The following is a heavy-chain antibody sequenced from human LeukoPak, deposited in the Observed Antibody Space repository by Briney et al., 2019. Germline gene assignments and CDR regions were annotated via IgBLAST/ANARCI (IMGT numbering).Heavy chain of an antibody. CDR1: GFTFSSYA. V-gene: IGHV3-23*01. CDR3: AKAYRITMVRGVIDWFDP. J-gene: IGHJ5*02. D-gene: IGHD3-10*01. CDR2: ISGSGGST. Sequence: GGSLRLSCAASGFTFSSYAMSWVRQAPGKGLEWVSAISGSGGSTYYADSVKGRFTISRDNSKNTLYLQMNSLRAEDTAVYYCAKAYRITMVRGVIDWFDPWGQGTLVTVSS.